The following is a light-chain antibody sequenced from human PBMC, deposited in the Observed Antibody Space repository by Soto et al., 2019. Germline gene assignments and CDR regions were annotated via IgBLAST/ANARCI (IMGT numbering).Light chain of an antibody. V-gene: IGKV3-20*01. CDR1: RNVDCNY. CDR3: QQYGDSPRT. Sequence: ERANLSCRDSRNVDCNYLAWCHQKPGQPPRLLIHSASTRAPAIPDRFSGSGSGTDFTLTIGSLEPEDFAVYYCQQYGDSPRTFGQGTKVDIK. CDR2: SAS. J-gene: IGKJ1*01.